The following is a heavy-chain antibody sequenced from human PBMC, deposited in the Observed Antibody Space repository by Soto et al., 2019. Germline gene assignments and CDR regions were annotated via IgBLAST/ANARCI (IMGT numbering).Heavy chain of an antibody. CDR2: MNPANGNA. V-gene: IGHV1-8*01. J-gene: IGHJ5*02. CDR3: ARAVGIAVTGLDL. Sequence: QEQLVQSGAEVKRPGASVKISCRASGYNFISSNINWVRQAAGQRPEWLGWMNPANGNAAFARHFQGGVTMPRDPSTDTAYMEMGGLSSGDTAIYYCARAVGIAVTGLDLWGPGTLVTVS. CDR1: GYNFISSN. D-gene: IGHD6-19*01.